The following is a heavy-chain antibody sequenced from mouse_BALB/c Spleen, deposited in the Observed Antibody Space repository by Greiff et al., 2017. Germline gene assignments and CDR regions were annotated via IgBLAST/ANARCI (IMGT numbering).Heavy chain of an antibody. D-gene: IGHD1-1*02. V-gene: IGHV5-17*02. CDR3: AIGGYAMDY. CDR2: ISSGSSTI. J-gene: IGHJ4*01. Sequence: EVQLVESGGGLVQPGGSRKLSCAASGFTFSSFGMHWVRQAPEKGLEWVAYISSGSSTIYYADTVKGRFTISRDNPKNTLFLQMTSLRSEDTAMYYCAIGGYAMDYWGQGTSVTVSS. CDR1: GFTFSSFG.